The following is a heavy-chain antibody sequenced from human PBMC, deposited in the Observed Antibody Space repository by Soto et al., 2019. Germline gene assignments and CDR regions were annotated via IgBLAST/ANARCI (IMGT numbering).Heavy chain of an antibody. CDR1: GYTFTSYG. CDR2: ISAYKGKT. Sequence: ASVKVSCKASGYTFTSYGISWVRKACGQGLERMGWISAYKGKTKYGQKLQGRGTRTTDTSTRTAYMELRSLRSDDTAVYYCARDPPLGYCSSTSCYTVAFDYWGQGTLVTVSS. CDR3: ARDPPLGYCSSTSCYTVAFDY. D-gene: IGHD2-2*02. V-gene: IGHV1-18*01. J-gene: IGHJ4*02.